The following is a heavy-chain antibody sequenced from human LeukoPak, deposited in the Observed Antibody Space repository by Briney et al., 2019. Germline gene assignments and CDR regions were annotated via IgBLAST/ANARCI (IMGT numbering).Heavy chain of an antibody. V-gene: IGHV1-69*01. D-gene: IGHD2-2*01. CDR2: IIPIFGAA. J-gene: IGHJ4*02. Sequence: SVKVSCKASGGTFSSYAISWVRQAPGQGLEWMGGIIPIFGAANYAQKFQGRVTITADESTSTAYMELSSLRSEDTAVYYCARGRVGKYQLHHVFDYXXXGTLVTVSS. CDR1: GGTFSSYA. CDR3: ARGRVGKYQLHHVFDY.